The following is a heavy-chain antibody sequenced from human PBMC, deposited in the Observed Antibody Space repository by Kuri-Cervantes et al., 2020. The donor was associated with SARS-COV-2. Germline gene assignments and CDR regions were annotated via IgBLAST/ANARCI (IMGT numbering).Heavy chain of an antibody. CDR3: ARDEGPFQTTDIAVAGTTDVGPPTLFDY. CDR1: GFTFSSYE. D-gene: IGHD6-19*01. CDR2: IGSSGSTI. V-gene: IGHV3-48*03. Sequence: GGSLRLSCAAYGFTFSSYEMNWVRQAPGKGLEWVSYIGSSGSTIYYADSVKGRFTISRDNAKNSLYLQMNSLRAEDTAVYYCARDEGPFQTTDIAVAGTTDVGPPTLFDYWGQGTLVTVSS. J-gene: IGHJ4*02.